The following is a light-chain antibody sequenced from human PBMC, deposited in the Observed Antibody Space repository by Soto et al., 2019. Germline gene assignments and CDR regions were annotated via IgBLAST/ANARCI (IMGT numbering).Light chain of an antibody. CDR3: QQYNDYSWT. CDR2: KAF. Sequence: DIQMTQSPSTLSASVGDRVSINCRASQSISAWLAWYQQKPGKAPRLLIYKAFTIEIGVPSRFSGSGSGTEFTLTISSLQPDDVATYYCQQYNDYSWTFGQGTKVEIK. V-gene: IGKV1-5*03. CDR1: QSISAW. J-gene: IGKJ1*01.